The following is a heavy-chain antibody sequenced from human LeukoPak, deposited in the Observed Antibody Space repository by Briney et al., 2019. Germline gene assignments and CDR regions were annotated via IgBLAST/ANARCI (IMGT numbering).Heavy chain of an antibody. CDR3: ARGDSSSWDWFDP. D-gene: IGHD6-13*01. CDR2: INHSGST. CDR1: GGSFSGYY. J-gene: IGHJ5*02. V-gene: IGHV4-34*01. Sequence: SETLSLTCAVYGGSFSGYYWSWIRQPPGKGLEWIGEINHSGSTNYNPSLKSRVTISVDRSKNQFSLKLSSVTAADTAVYYCARGDSSSWDWFDPWGQGTLVTVSS.